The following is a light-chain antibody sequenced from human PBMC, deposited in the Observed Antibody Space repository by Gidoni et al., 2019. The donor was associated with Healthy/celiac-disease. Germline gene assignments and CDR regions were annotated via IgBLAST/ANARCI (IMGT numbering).Light chain of an antibody. V-gene: IGKV1-27*01. CDR1: QGISNY. CDR3: QKYNSAPRGGT. CDR2: AAS. Sequence: DIQMTQSPSSLSASVGDRVTITCRASQGISNYLAWYQQKPGKVPKLLIYAASTLQSGVPSRFSGSGSGTDFTRTISSLQPEDVATYYCQKYNSAPRGGTCGQGTKVEIK. J-gene: IGKJ1*01.